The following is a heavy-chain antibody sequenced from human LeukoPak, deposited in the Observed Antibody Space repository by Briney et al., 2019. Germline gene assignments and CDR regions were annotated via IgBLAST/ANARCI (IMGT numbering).Heavy chain of an antibody. D-gene: IGHD6-13*01. CDR2: INHSGST. Sequence: TSEXLSLTYAVYGGSFSGYYWSWIRQPPGKGLEWIGEINHSGSTNYNPSLKSRVTISVDTSKNQFSLKLSSVTAADTAVYYCARGARVSYSSSWDNFDYWGQGTLVTVSS. CDR1: GGSFSGYY. J-gene: IGHJ4*02. CDR3: ARGARVSYSSSWDNFDY. V-gene: IGHV4-34*01.